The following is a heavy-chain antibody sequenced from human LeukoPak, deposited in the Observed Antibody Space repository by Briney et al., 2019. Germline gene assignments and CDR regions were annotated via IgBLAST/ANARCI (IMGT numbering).Heavy chain of an antibody. Sequence: SVKVSCKASGGTFSSYTISWVRQAPGQGLEWMGRIIPILGIANYAQKFQGRVTITADKSTSTAYMELSSLRSEDTAVYYCARGVEGFWSGSTGPFRYWGQGTLVTVSS. CDR1: GGTFSSYT. CDR3: ARGVEGFWSGSTGPFRY. V-gene: IGHV1-69*02. J-gene: IGHJ4*02. D-gene: IGHD3-3*01. CDR2: IIPILGIA.